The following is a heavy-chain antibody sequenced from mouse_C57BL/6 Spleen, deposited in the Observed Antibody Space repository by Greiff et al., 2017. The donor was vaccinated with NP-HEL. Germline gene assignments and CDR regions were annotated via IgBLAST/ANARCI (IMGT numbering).Heavy chain of an antibody. CDR3: AGNYGSSYYFDY. J-gene: IGHJ2*01. CDR2: IDPEDGET. Sequence: EVQGVESGAELVKPGASVKLSCTASGFNIKDYYMHWVKQRTEQGLEWIGRIDPEDGETKYAPKFQGKATITADTSSNTAYLQLSSLTSEDTAVYYCAGNYGSSYYFDYWGQGTTLTVSS. D-gene: IGHD1-1*01. V-gene: IGHV14-2*01. CDR1: GFNIKDYY.